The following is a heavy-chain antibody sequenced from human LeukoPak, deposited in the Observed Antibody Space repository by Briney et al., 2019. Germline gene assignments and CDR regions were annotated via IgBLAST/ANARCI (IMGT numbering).Heavy chain of an antibody. V-gene: IGHV4-4*07. CDR2: IYTSGST. J-gene: IGHJ4*02. D-gene: IGHD6-13*01. Sequence: PSETLSLTCTVSGGSITGYYWSWIRQPAGKGLEWIGRIYTSGSTNCNPSLKSRVTISVDRSKNQFSLKLDSVTAADTALYYYARDLYGYSSDWYGGYYFDYWGQGTLVTVSS. CDR3: ARDLYGYSSDWYGGYYFDY. CDR1: GGSITGYY.